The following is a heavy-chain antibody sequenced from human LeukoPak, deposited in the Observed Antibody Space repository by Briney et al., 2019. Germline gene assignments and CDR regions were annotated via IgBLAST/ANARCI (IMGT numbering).Heavy chain of an antibody. CDR3: AKDEGYYGMDV. CDR2: ISYDGSNK. CDR1: GFTFSSYG. Sequence: PGRSLRLSCAASGFTFSSYGMHWVRQAPGKGLEWVAVISYDGSNKYYADSVKGRFTISRDNSKNTLYLQMNSLRAEDTAVYYCAKDEGYYGMDVWGQGTTVTVSS. J-gene: IGHJ6*02. V-gene: IGHV3-30*18.